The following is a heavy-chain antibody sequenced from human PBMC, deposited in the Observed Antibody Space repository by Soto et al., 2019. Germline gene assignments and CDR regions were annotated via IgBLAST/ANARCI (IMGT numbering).Heavy chain of an antibody. D-gene: IGHD3-22*01. V-gene: IGHV3-20*04. CDR1: GFTFDDYG. CDR3: ARDADNYYDSSGYPVFDI. CDR2: INWNGGST. Sequence: GGSLRLSCAASGFTFDDYGMSWVRQAPGKGLEWVSGINWNGGSTGYADSVKGRFTISRDNAKNSLYLQMNSLRAEDTALYYCARDADNYYDSSGYPVFDIWGQGTMVTVSS. J-gene: IGHJ3*02.